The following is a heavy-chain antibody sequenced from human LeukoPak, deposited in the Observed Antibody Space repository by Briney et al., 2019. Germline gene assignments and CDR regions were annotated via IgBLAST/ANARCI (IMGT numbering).Heavy chain of an antibody. CDR3: ARGNNYGDYGPNYFDY. V-gene: IGHV3-48*04. Sequence: GGSLRLSCAASGFTFSSYSMNWVRQAPGKGLEWVSYISSSSSTIYYADSVKGRFTISRDNAKNSLYLQMNSLRAEDTAVYYCARGNNYGDYGPNYFDYWGQGTLVTVSS. D-gene: IGHD4-17*01. CDR2: ISSSSSTI. J-gene: IGHJ4*02. CDR1: GFTFSSYS.